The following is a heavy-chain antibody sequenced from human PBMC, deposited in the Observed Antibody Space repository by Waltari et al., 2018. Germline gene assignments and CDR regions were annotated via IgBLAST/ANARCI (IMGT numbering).Heavy chain of an antibody. CDR3: ARDSDRFGDPYYFDY. J-gene: IGHJ4*02. V-gene: IGHV3-30*04. CDR1: GFTFSSYA. Sequence: QVQLVESGGGVVQPGRSLRLSCAASGFTFSSYAMHWVRQAPGKGLGWVAVIAYDGSNKYHADPVEGPLHISRDDSKNTLYLQMNSLRAEDTAVYYCARDSDRFGDPYYFDYWGQGTLVTVSS. D-gene: IGHD3-10*01. CDR2: IAYDGSNK.